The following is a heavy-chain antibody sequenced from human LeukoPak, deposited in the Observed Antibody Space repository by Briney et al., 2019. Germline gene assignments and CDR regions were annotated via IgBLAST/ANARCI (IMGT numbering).Heavy chain of an antibody. Sequence: PGGSLRLSCAASGFNFGVYGMHWVRQAPGKGLEWVGVIGHDGKYLKYVDSVRGRFTMSRDNSRNTLDLQMNGLRLEDTALYYCARDVGVGRYFDYCGQGTLVTVSS. V-gene: IGHV3-33*01. J-gene: IGHJ4*02. D-gene: IGHD3-10*01. CDR1: GFNFGVYG. CDR2: IGHDGKYL. CDR3: ARDVGVGRYFDY.